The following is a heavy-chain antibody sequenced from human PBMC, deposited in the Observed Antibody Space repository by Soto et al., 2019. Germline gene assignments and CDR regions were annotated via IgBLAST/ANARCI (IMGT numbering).Heavy chain of an antibody. J-gene: IGHJ4*02. CDR2: IYYSGST. D-gene: IGHD2-2*01. Sequence: QLHLQESGPGLVKPSETLSLTCTVSGGSISSSTYYWGWIRQPPGKGLEWIGSIYYSGSTYYSPSLKSRVTISVDTSKNQLSLNLSSVTAADTAVYYCARSSTIRPNFDYWGQGTLVTVSS. CDR3: ARSSTIRPNFDY. CDR1: GGSISSSTYY. V-gene: IGHV4-39*01.